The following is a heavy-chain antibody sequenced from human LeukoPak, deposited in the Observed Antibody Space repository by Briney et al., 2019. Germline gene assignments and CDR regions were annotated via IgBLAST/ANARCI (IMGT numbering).Heavy chain of an antibody. Sequence: GGSLRLSCAASGFTFNRYDMHWVRQAPGKGLEWVALISYDGNYKYYTDSVKGRFTISRDNSKNTLYLEMNSLRPEDTVVYFCAGDMSDGTYHFDYWGQGTLVTVSS. CDR3: AGDMSDGTYHFDY. V-gene: IGHV3-30-3*01. D-gene: IGHD3-16*02. CDR2: ISYDGNYK. CDR1: GFTFNRYD. J-gene: IGHJ4*02.